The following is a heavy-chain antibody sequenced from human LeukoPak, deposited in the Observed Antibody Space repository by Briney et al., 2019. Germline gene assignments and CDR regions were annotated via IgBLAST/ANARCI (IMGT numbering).Heavy chain of an antibody. D-gene: IGHD2-21*02. J-gene: IGHJ4*02. V-gene: IGHV1-2*02. CDR2: INPNSGGT. Sequence: ASVKVSCKASGYTFTGYYMHWVRQAPGQGLEWMGWINPNSGGTNYAQKFQGRVTMTRDTSISTAYMELSRLRSDDTAVYYCAGVVVVTATPDYWGQGTLVTVSS. CDR1: GYTFTGYY. CDR3: AGVVVVTATPDY.